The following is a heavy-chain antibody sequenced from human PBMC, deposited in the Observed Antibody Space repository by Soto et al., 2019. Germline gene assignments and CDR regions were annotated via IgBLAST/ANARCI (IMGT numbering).Heavy chain of an antibody. Sequence: PSETLSLTCTVSGGSITSSYWSWIRQPPGKGLEWIGYIYYSGKTNYNPSLKSRVTISVDTSKNHFSLKLSSVTAADTALYYCATSGPFSYFDYWGQGTLVTVSS. D-gene: IGHD3-10*01. CDR2: IYYSGKT. CDR3: ATSGPFSYFDY. CDR1: GGSITSSY. J-gene: IGHJ4*02. V-gene: IGHV4-59*08.